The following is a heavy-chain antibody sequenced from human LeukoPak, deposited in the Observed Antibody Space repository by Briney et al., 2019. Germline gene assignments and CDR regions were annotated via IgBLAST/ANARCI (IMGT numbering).Heavy chain of an antibody. Sequence: PGGSLRLSCAASGFTVSSNYMSWVRQAPGKGLEWVSVIYSGGSTYYADSVKGRFTISRDNSKNTLYLQMNSLRAEDTAVYYCAREVLGYGSDYWGQGTLVTVSS. CDR3: AREVLGYGSDY. J-gene: IGHJ4*02. V-gene: IGHV3-53*01. CDR1: GFTVSSNY. CDR2: IYSGGST. D-gene: IGHD3-16*01.